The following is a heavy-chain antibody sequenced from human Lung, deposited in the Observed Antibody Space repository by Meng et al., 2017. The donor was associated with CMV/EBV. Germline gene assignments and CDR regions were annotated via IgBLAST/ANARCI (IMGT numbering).Heavy chain of an antibody. CDR2: IDPNTGNP. V-gene: IGHV7-4-1*02. CDR1: GYTFTSYA. CDR3: ARDSPLDGYSLLDY. J-gene: IGHJ4*02. D-gene: IGHD5-24*01. Sequence: HVPLVRSVSELEQPEASVKVSCTPSGYTFTSYAINWVRQAPGQGPDWMGWIDPNTGNPTYDQGFTGRFVFSLDTSVSTAYLQINSLRADDTAVYYCARDSPLDGYSLLDYWGQGTLVTVSS.